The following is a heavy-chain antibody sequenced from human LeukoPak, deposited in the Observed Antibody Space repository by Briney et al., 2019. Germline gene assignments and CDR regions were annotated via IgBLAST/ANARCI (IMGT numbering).Heavy chain of an antibody. J-gene: IGHJ6*02. CDR2: IIPIFGTA. D-gene: IGHD2-2*01. Sequence: ASVKVSCKASGGTFSSYAISWVRQAPGQGLEWMGGIIPIFGTANYAQKFQGRVTITADESTSTAYMELSSLRSEDTAVYYCARSTEDCSSTSCYVWPTTIYYGMDVWGQGTTVTVSS. V-gene: IGHV1-69*13. CDR3: ARSTEDCSSTSCYVWPTTIYYGMDV. CDR1: GGTFSSYA.